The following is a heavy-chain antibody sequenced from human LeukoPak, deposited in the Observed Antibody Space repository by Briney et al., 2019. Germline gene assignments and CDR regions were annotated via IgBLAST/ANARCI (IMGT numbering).Heavy chain of an antibody. J-gene: IGHJ4*02. CDR2: IYTSGST. V-gene: IGHV4-4*07. CDR3: ARQIVATTYYYDSSGYSYFDY. CDR1: GGSISSYY. Sequence: SETLSLTCTVSGGSISSYYWSWIRQPAGKGLEWIGRIYTSGSTNYNPSLKSRVTMSVDTSKNQFSLKLSSVTAADTAVYYCARQIVATTYYYDSSGYSYFDYWGQGTLVTVSS. D-gene: IGHD3-22*01.